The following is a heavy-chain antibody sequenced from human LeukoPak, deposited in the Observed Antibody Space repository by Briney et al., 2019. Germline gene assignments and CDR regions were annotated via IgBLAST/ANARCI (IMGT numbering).Heavy chain of an antibody. CDR1: GFTFRSYV. CDR3: TRADLKDYDFWSGYWTNYYYYGMDV. J-gene: IGHJ6*02. D-gene: IGHD3-3*01. CDR2: IRSKACGGTT. Sequence: GGSLRLSCAASGFTFRSYVMSWVRLPPGKGLEWVGFIRSKACGGTTEYPASVKGRFTISRDDSKSIAYLQMNRLKNEDTAVYSCTRADLKDYDFWSGYWTNYYYYGMDVWGQGTTVTVSS. V-gene: IGHV3-49*04.